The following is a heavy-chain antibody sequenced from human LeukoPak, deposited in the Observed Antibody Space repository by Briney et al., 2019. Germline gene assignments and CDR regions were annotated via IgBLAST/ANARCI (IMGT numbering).Heavy chain of an antibody. CDR1: GFTSSSYE. CDR3: ARVGTFGSGSN. V-gene: IGHV3-48*03. CDR2: ISSSGSTI. J-gene: IGHJ4*02. Sequence: PGGSLTDSSAAPGFTSSSYEMNGGRQAPGRGLGWVSYISSSGSTIYYADAVNGRFTISRDNAKNSLYLQMNSLRAEDTAVYYCARVGTFGSGSNWGQGTMVTVSS. D-gene: IGHD3-3*01.